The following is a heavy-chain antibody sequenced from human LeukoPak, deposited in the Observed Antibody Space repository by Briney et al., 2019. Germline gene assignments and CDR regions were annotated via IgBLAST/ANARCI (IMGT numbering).Heavy chain of an antibody. J-gene: IGHJ5*02. CDR3: GRQVAPGQWLVNL. CDR2: MSTDGSLQ. Sequence: PGGSLRLSCVASGFTFSNYAIRWVRRPPGKGLEWVAVMSTDGSLQYYANSVKGRFTISGDNYKSTLFLQMNSLSAADTAVYYCGRQVAPGQWLVNLWGQGTLVTVSS. D-gene: IGHD6-19*01. V-gene: IGHV3-30*01. CDR1: GFTFSNYA.